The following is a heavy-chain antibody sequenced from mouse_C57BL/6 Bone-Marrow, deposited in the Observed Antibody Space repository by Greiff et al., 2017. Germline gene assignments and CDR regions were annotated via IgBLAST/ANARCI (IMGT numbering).Heavy chain of an antibody. Sequence: EVKLMESGGDLVKPGGSLKLSCAASGFTFSSYGMSWVRQTPDKRLEWVATISSGGSYTYYPDSVKGRFTISRDNAKNTLYLQMSSLKSEDTAMYYCASMSPRTTVVATDWYFDVWGTGTTVTVSS. J-gene: IGHJ1*03. D-gene: IGHD1-1*01. CDR3: ASMSPRTTVVATDWYFDV. V-gene: IGHV5-6*01. CDR2: ISSGGSYT. CDR1: GFTFSSYG.